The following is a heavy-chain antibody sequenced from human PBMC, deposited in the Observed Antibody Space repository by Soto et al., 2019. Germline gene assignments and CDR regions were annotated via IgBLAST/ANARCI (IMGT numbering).Heavy chain of an antibody. CDR3: VRGGGGGLFDP. Sequence: QVQLVESGGGLVPPGGSLRLSCAGSGFTFGDSYMSWIRQAPGKGLEWLPYISPGSRYPAYADSVKGRFTISRDNAKRSLYLQMMSLTAEDTAIYYCVRGGGGGLFDPWGQGTMVTVSS. J-gene: IGHJ5*02. D-gene: IGHD2-15*01. V-gene: IGHV3-11*06. CDR1: GFTFGDSY. CDR2: ISPGSRYP.